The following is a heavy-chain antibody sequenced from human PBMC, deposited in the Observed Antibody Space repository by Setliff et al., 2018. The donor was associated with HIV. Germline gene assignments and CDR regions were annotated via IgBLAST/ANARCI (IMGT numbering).Heavy chain of an antibody. CDR3: GKDVSYSSGDGADY. CDR1: GFTFRSFG. Sequence: PGGSLRLSCAASGFTFRSFGMHWVRQAPGKGLEWVTFIRYDGSDIYYADSVKGRFTVSRDNSKNTLYLQMNSLISDDTAMYYCGKDVSYSSGDGADYWGQGTLVTVSS. V-gene: IGHV3-30*02. J-gene: IGHJ4*02. D-gene: IGHD3-22*01. CDR2: IRYDGSDI.